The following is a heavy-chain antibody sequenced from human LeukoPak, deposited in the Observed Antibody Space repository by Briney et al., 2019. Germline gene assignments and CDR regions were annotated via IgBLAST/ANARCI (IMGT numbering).Heavy chain of an antibody. CDR1: GFTFSSYG. V-gene: IGHV3-30*18. Sequence: GGSLRLACAASGFTFSSYGMHWVRQAPGKGLEWVAVISYDGSNKYYADSVKGRFTISRDNSKNTLYLQMNSLRAEDTAVYYCAKDRYRYFDYWGQGTLVTVSS. J-gene: IGHJ4*02. CDR3: AKDRYRYFDY. CDR2: ISYDGSNK. D-gene: IGHD1-14*01.